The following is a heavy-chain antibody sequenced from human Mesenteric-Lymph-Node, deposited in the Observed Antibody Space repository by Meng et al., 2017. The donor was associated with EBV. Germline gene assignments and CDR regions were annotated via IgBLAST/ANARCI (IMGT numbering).Heavy chain of an antibody. V-gene: IGHV1-2*04. Sequence: QVQLVQSGAGVKKPWASVKVSCEASGYTFTGYYIHWVRQAPGQGLEWMGWMNPNSGGTNSAQNFQGSVTMTRDTSISTAYMELTRLTSDDTAVYFCARGDAGSDRNYFDYWGQGTLVTVSS. CDR3: ARGDAGSDRNYFDY. CDR1: GYTFTGYY. CDR2: MNPNSGGT. J-gene: IGHJ4*02. D-gene: IGHD1-26*01.